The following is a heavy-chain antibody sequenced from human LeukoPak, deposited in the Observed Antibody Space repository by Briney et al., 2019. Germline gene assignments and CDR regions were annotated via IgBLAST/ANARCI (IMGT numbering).Heavy chain of an antibody. CDR1: GGSISSYY. CDR2: IYTSGST. Sequence: SETLSLTCTVSGGSISSYYWIWIRQPAGKGLEWIGRIYTSGSTNYNPSLKSRVTMSVDTSKNQFSLKLSSVTAADTAVYYCAREPCFGCIADWFDPWGQGTLVTVSS. CDR3: AREPCFGCIADWFDP. J-gene: IGHJ5*02. V-gene: IGHV4-4*07. D-gene: IGHD6-19*01.